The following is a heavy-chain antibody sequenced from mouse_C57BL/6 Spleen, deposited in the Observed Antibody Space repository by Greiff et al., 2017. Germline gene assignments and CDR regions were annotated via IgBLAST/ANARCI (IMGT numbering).Heavy chain of an antibody. Sequence: QVQLQQSGAELARPGASVKLSCKASGYTFTSYGISWVKQRTGQGLEWIGEIHPRSGNTYYNEKFKGKATLTADKSSSTAYMELRSLTSEDSAVYFCARSEGFAYWGQGTLVTVSA. CDR3: ARSEGFAY. CDR1: GYTFTSYG. V-gene: IGHV1-81*01. J-gene: IGHJ3*01. CDR2: IHPRSGNT.